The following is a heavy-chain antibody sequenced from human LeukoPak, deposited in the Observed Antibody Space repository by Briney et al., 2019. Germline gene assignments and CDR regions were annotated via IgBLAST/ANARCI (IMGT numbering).Heavy chain of an antibody. J-gene: IGHJ4*02. V-gene: IGHV3-23*01. D-gene: IGHD6-13*01. CDR1: GFTFSSYA. CDR3: ARDGSTWYVVDY. CDR2: ISTTGTST. Sequence: GGSLRLSCAASGFTFSSYAMSWVRQAPGNGLEWVSAISTTGTSTYYADSVKGRFTISRDHSKNTLYLQMNSLTAEDTAVYYCARDGSTWYVVDYWGLGALVTVSS.